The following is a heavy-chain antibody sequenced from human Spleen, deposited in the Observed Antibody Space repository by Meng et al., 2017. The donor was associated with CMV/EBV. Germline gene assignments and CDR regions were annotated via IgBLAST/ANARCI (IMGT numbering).Heavy chain of an antibody. CDR1: GGSISSYY. CDR2: IYDSGRT. V-gene: IGHV4-59*01. J-gene: IGHJ4*02. D-gene: IGHD6-19*01. Sequence: ESLKISCSVSGGSISSYYWSWTRQPPGKGLEWIGYIYDSGRTNYSPSLKSRVAISVDTSRNHFSLTLNSVVAADTAVYYCARAGGYSSCFLVWGQGTLVTVSS. CDR3: ARAGGYSSCFLV.